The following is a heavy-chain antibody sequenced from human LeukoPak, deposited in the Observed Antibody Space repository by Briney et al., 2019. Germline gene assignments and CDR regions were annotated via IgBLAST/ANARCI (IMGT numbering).Heavy chain of an antibody. J-gene: IGHJ5*02. CDR3: ARRDDYYDSSGYVNWFDP. CDR1: GYTFIGYY. CDR2: INPNSGGT. V-gene: IGHV1-2*02. Sequence: ASVKVSCKASGYTFIGYYMHRVRQAPGQGLEWMGWINPNSGGTNYAQKFQGRVTMTRDASISTAYMELSRLRSDDTAVYYCARRDDYYDSSGYVNWFDPWGQGTLVTVSS. D-gene: IGHD3-22*01.